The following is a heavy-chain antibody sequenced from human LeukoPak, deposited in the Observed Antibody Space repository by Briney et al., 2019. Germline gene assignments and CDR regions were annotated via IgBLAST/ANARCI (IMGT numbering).Heavy chain of an antibody. CDR2: IYHSGST. D-gene: IGHD3-10*01. CDR3: ARGGSGSPGSVVGY. CDR1: GYSISSGYY. Sequence: SETLSHTCTVSGYSISSGYYWGWLRQPPGKGLEWIGSIYHSGSTYYNPSLKSRVTISVDTSKNQFSLKLSSVTAADTAVYYCARGGSGSPGSVVGYWXXXTLVXXSS. V-gene: IGHV4-38-2*02. J-gene: IGHJ4*01.